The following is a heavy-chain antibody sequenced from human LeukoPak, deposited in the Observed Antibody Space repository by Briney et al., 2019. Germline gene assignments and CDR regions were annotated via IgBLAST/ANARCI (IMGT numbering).Heavy chain of an antibody. D-gene: IGHD5-18*01. V-gene: IGHV4-59*01. J-gene: IGHJ6*02. CDR1: GGSISSYY. Sequence: SETLSLTCTVSGGSISSYYWSWIRQPPGKGLEWIGYIYYSGSTNYNPSLKSRVTISVDTSKNQFSLKLSSVTAADTAVYYCARVSGCSPFPRGYYYYGMDVWGQGTTVTVSS. CDR2: IYYSGST. CDR3: ARVSGCSPFPRGYYYYGMDV.